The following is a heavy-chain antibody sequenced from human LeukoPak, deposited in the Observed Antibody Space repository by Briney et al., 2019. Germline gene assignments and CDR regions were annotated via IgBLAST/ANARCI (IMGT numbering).Heavy chain of an antibody. CDR2: SYTGGNT. CDR3: ASISALLYYFDS. J-gene: IGHJ4*02. Sequence: GGSLRLSCAASGFTLSSNYMSWVRQAPGKGLEWVSVSYTGGNTHYADSVKGRFTLSRDNSKNTVYLQMNSLRVEDTAMYYCASISALLYYFDSWGQGTLVTVSS. V-gene: IGHV3-66*01. CDR1: GFTLSSNY.